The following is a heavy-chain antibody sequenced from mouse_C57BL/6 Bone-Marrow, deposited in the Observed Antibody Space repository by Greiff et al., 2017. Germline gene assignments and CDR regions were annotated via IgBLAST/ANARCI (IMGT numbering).Heavy chain of an antibody. CDR3: ATYYYGSSYNAMDY. CDR1: GFSLPSSG. D-gene: IGHD1-1*01. CDR2: IWRGGST. Sequence: QVQLQQSGPGLVQPSQSLSITCTVSGFSLPSSGVHWVRQSPGKGLEWLGVIWRGGSTDYNAAFMSRLSITKDNSKSQVFFKMNSLQADDTAIYYCATYYYGSSYNAMDYWGQGTSVTVSS. J-gene: IGHJ4*01. V-gene: IGHV2-5*01.